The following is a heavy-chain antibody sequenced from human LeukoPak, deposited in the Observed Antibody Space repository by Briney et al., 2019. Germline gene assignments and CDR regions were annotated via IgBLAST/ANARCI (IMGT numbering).Heavy chain of an antibody. CDR3: AKDGSGSYYTSWFNP. CDR1: GFTFDDYA. Sequence: GRSLRLSCAASGFTFDDYAMHWVRQAPGKGLEWVSAISWNSNNIGYADSVKGRFIISRDNTKNSQYLQMNSLRAEDTALYYCAKDGSGSYYTSWFNPWGQGTLVTVSS. D-gene: IGHD3-10*01. CDR2: ISWNSNNI. J-gene: IGHJ5*02. V-gene: IGHV3-9*01.